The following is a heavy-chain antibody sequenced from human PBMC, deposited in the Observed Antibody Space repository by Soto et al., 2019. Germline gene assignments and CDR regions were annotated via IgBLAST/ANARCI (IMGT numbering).Heavy chain of an antibody. CDR2: IYYSGST. J-gene: IGHJ6*02. D-gene: IGHD6-6*01. CDR1: GGSVSSGSYY. CDR3: ARGCSSSPRYYDYGMDA. V-gene: IGHV4-61*01. Sequence: QVQLQESGPGLVKPSETLSLTCTVSGGSVSSGSYYWSWIRQPPGKGLEWIGYIYYSGSTNYNPPLNRRVPIAVDTSNHQFSLKLSSVTAAHTAVYYCARGCSSSPRYYDYGMDAWGQGTTGPVSS.